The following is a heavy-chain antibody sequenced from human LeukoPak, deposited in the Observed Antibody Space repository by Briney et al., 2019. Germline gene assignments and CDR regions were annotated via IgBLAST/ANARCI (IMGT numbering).Heavy chain of an antibody. CDR3: ARGDIVYYDIWSGSMFHYFDH. D-gene: IGHD3-3*01. CDR1: GGSFSGYY. V-gene: IGHV4-34*01. CDR2: INHSGST. Sequence: PSETLSLTCAVYGGSFSGYYWSWIRQSPGKGLEWIGEINHSGSTNYNPSLKSRVTLSIDTSKNQFSLSLSSVTAADTAVYYCARGDIVYYDIWSGSMFHYFDHWGQGTLVTVSS. J-gene: IGHJ4*02.